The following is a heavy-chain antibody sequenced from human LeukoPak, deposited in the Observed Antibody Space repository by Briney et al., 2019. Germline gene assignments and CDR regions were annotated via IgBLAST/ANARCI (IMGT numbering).Heavy chain of an antibody. V-gene: IGHV4-34*01. J-gene: IGHJ4*02. CDR3: ARGGFNYGSGSYRL. Sequence: SETLSLTCAVYGGSFSGYYWSWIRQPPGKGLEWIGEINHSGSTNYNPSLKSRVTISVDTSKNQFSLKLSSVTAADPAVYYCARGGFNYGSGSYRLWGQGTLVTVSS. D-gene: IGHD3-10*01. CDR1: GGSFSGYY. CDR2: INHSGST.